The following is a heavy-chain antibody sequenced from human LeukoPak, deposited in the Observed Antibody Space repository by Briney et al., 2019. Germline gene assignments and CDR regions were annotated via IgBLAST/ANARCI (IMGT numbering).Heavy chain of an antibody. J-gene: IGHJ4*02. CDR2: IIPIFGTA. CDR1: GGTFSSYA. V-gene: IGHV1-69*13. D-gene: IGHD3-22*01. CDR3: ARDREYYYDSSGYSKHFDY. Sequence: SVKVSCKASGGTFSSYAISWVRQAPRQGLEWMGGIIPIFGTANYAQKFQGRVTITADESTSTAYMELSSLRSEDTAVYYCARDREYYYDSSGYSKHFDYWGQGTLVTVSS.